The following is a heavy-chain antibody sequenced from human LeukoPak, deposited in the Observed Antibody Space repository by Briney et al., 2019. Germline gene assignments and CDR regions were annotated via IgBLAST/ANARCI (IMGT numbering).Heavy chain of an antibody. CDR3: AREDCGGDCYFDY. J-gene: IGHJ4*02. CDR1: GFTFSSYS. V-gene: IGHV3-48*01. CDR2: ISSSSSTI. D-gene: IGHD2-21*01. Sequence: QPGGSLRPSCAASGFTFSSYSMNWVRQAPGKGLEWVSYISSSSSTIYYADSVKGRFTISRDNAKNSLYLQMNSLRAEDTAVYYCAREDCGGDCYFDYWGQGTLVTVSS.